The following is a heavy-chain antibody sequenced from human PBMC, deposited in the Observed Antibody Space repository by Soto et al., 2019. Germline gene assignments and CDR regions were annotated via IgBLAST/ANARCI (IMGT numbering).Heavy chain of an antibody. V-gene: IGHV1-46*03. CDR3: ARSIWFGELSLPHDY. CDR1: GYAFTSYY. J-gene: IGHJ4*02. Sequence: GVSVKVSCKASGYAFTSYYVHWVRQAPGQGLEWMGIINPSGGSTSYAQKFQGRVTMTRDTSTSTIYMELSSLRSEDTAVYYCARSIWFGELSLPHDYWGQGTLVTVSS. CDR2: INPSGGST. D-gene: IGHD3-10*01.